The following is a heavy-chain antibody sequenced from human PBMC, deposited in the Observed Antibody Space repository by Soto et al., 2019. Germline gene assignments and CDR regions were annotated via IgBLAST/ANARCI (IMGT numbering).Heavy chain of an antibody. V-gene: IGHV3-23*01. CDR2: ISGSAGST. CDR3: AKEVGIAGTDTMGDFDY. CDR1: GFTFSSHA. Sequence: EVQLLESGGGLVQPGGSLRLSCAASGFTFSSHAMSWVRQAPGKGLEWVSVISGSAGSTYYADSVRGRFTISRDNSKNTLYLHMNSLRAEDTAIYYCAKEVGIAGTDTMGDFDYWGQGTLVTVSS. J-gene: IGHJ4*02. D-gene: IGHD6-13*01.